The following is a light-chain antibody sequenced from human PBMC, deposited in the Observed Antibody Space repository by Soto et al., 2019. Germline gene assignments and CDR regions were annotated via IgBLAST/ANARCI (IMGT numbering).Light chain of an antibody. CDR3: QQYNSWPLT. CDR1: QSVSSN. Sequence: EIVMTQSPATLSVSPGERTTLSCRASQSVSSNLAWYQQKPVQAPRLLLYGASTRATGIPARFSGSGSGTAFTLTISSLQSGDFAVYYCQQYNSWPLTFGGGNKVEIK. V-gene: IGKV3-15*01. CDR2: GAS. J-gene: IGKJ4*01.